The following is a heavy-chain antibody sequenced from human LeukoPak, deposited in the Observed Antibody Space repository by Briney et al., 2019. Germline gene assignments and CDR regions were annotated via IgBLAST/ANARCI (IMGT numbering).Heavy chain of an antibody. V-gene: IGHV3-11*01. Sequence: RGSLRLSCAASGFTFSDYYMSWIRQAPGKGLEWVSYISSSGSTIYYADSVKGRFTISRDNAKNSLYLQMNSLRAEDTAVYYCARVGQLAVFWFDPWGQGTLVTVSS. CDR3: ARVGQLAVFWFDP. CDR2: ISSSGSTI. J-gene: IGHJ5*02. D-gene: IGHD6-6*01. CDR1: GFTFSDYY.